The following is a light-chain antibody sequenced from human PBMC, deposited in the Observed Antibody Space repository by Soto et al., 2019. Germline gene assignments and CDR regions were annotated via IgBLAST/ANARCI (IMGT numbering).Light chain of an antibody. CDR3: QQYNNWPRYT. CDR1: QSVSSN. J-gene: IGKJ2*01. Sequence: EIVMTQSPTTLSLSPGERATLSCRASQSVSSNLAWYQHKPGQAPRLLIYGASTRATGIPARFSGSGSGTEFSLTISSLQSEDFEVYYGQQYNNWPRYTFGQGTKLEIK. CDR2: GAS. V-gene: IGKV3-15*01.